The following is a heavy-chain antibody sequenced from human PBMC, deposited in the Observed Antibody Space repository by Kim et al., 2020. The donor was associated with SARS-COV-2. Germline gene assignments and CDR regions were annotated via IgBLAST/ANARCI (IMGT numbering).Heavy chain of an antibody. Sequence: GGSLRLSCAASGFTFSSDWMSWVRQAPGKGLEWVANIKQDGSVKYHGYSVKGRFTISRDNAKTSLYLQMDSLRAEDTAVYYCAREGHDYGSYFFDYWGQGTLVTVPS. J-gene: IGHJ4*02. CDR2: IKQDGSVK. V-gene: IGHV3-7*03. D-gene: IGHD4-17*01. CDR1: GFTFSSDW. CDR3: AREGHDYGSYFFDY.